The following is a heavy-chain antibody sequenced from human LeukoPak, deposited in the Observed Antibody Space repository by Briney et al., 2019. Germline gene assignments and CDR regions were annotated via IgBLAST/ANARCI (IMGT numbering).Heavy chain of an antibody. CDR3: TTYRSGHY. Sequence: GGSLRLSCAASGXTFSGSDIHWVRQASGKGLECVGRITTKPDNYATAYAASVKGRFTISRDDSESTAYLQMNSLKTEDTAVYYCTTYRSGHYWGQGTLVTVSS. D-gene: IGHD6-19*01. CDR1: GXTFSGSD. V-gene: IGHV3-73*01. J-gene: IGHJ4*02. CDR2: ITTKPDNYAT.